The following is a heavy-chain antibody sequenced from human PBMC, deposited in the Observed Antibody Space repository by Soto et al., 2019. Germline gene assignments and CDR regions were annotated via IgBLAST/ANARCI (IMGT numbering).Heavy chain of an antibody. D-gene: IGHD5-12*01. CDR2: IIPILGIA. J-gene: IGHJ4*02. CDR1: GGTFSSYT. Sequence: QVQLVQSGAEVKKPGSSVKVSCKASGGTFSSYTISWVRQAPEQGLEWMGRIIPILGIANYAQKFQGRVTITADKSTSTAYMELSSLRSEDTAVYYCARDVSGYDLYYFDYWGQGTLVTVSS. V-gene: IGHV1-69*08. CDR3: ARDVSGYDLYYFDY.